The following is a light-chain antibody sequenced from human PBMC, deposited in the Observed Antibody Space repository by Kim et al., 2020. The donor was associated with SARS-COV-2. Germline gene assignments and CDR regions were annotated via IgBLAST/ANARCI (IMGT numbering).Light chain of an antibody. CDR1: QDIRSN. CDR3: QQLNSDPYT. V-gene: IGKV1-9*01. CDR2: AAS. Sequence: SASVGDRVTITCPASQDIRSNLAWYQQTPGKAPKLLIYAASTLQSGVPSRFSGSESGTDFTLTISSLQPEDFATYYCQQLNSDPYTFGQGTKLEI. J-gene: IGKJ2*01.